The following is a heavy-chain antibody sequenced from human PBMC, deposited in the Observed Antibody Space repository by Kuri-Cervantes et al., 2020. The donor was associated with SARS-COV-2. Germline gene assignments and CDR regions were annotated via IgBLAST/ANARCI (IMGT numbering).Heavy chain of an antibody. Sequence: SVKVSCMASGYTFTSYYMHWVRQAPGQGLEWMGIINPSGGSTSYAQKYQGRVTITRETSTRTVYMELNSLSAEDTADYYRAKGGLDIVVVPALDSWGQGTLVTVSS. CDR3: AKGGLDIVVVPALDS. V-gene: IGHV1-46*01. CDR2: INPSGGST. J-gene: IGHJ4*02. D-gene: IGHD2-2*03. CDR1: GYTFTSYY.